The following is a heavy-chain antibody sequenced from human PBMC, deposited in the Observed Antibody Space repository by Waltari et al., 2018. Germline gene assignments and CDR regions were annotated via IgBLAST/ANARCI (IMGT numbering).Heavy chain of an antibody. CDR1: GGSISSADYY. D-gene: IGHD3-3*01. CDR3: ATVDPNYDFWSGYGC. V-gene: IGHV4-39*07. CDR2: VYFSGST. J-gene: IGHJ4*02. Sequence: QLQLQESGPGPVKPSETLSLTCTVSGGSISSADYYWGWIRQSPGKGLEWIGNVYFSGSTHNPSLKSRVTLSLDTSKNQFSLKLTSVTAADTAVYYCATVDPNYDFWSGYGCWGQGTLVTVSS.